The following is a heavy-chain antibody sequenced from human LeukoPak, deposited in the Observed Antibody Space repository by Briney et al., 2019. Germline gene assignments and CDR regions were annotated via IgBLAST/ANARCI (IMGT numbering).Heavy chain of an antibody. Sequence: GRSLRLSCAASGFTFSSYGMHWVRQAPGKGLEWVAVISYDGSNKYYADSVKGRFTISRDNSKNTLYLQMNSLRAEDTAVYYCAKLSDSSSWYSDYWGQGTLVTVSS. CDR1: GFTFSSYG. J-gene: IGHJ4*02. V-gene: IGHV3-30*18. D-gene: IGHD6-13*01. CDR3: AKLSDSSSWYSDY. CDR2: ISYDGSNK.